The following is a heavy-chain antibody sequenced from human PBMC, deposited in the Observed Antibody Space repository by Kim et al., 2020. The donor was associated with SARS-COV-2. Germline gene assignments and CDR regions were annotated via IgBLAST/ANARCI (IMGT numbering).Heavy chain of an antibody. J-gene: IGHJ4*02. D-gene: IGHD3-9*01. CDR2: INPDTGAA. CDR1: GYTFKGFS. CDR3: ARAQLSVTGYYPDF. V-gene: IGHV1-2*06. Sequence: ASVKVSCKTYGYTFKGFSIHWVRQAPGLGLEWVGRINPDTGAAVYAQKFQGRVTMSRDMSITTAYMEVTSLTSDDTAVYFCARAQLSVTGYYPDFWGPGT.